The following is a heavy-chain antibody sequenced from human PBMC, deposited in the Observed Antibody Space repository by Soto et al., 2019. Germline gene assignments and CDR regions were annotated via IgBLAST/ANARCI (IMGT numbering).Heavy chain of an antibody. CDR2: LNTYGNT. J-gene: IGHJ5*01. CDR1: GVAIISYR. D-gene: IGHD1-7*01. V-gene: IGHV4-4*07. Sequence: ADPLSPTCTVSGVAIISYRWSWIRQPAGKGLEWIGRLNTYGNTHYNPSLTNRVTVSVDTSRNQFFLTLRSVTAADSAVYHCGRESGETWDYEASWGHGTPVTVSS. CDR3: GRESGETWDYEAS.